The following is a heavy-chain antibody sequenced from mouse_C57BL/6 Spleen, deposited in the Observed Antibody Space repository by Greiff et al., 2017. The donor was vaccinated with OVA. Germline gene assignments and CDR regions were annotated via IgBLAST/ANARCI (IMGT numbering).Heavy chain of an antibody. CDR3: ARLYYYDDAMDY. D-gene: IGHD2-4*01. Sequence: QVQLQQPGAELVKPGASVKMSCKASGYTFTSYWITWVKQRPGQGLEWIGDIYPGSGSTNYNEKFKSKATLTVDTSSSTAYMQLSSLTSDDSAVYYGARLYYYDDAMDYWGQGTSVTVSS. CDR1: GYTFTSYW. V-gene: IGHV1-55*01. CDR2: IYPGSGST. J-gene: IGHJ4*01.